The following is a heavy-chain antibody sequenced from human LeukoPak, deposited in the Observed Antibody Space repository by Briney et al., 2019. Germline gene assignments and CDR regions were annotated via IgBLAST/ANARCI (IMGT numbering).Heavy chain of an antibody. D-gene: IGHD6-13*01. J-gene: IGHJ4*02. CDR2: IKQDGSEK. CDR1: GFTFSSCA. CDR3: ARVGRGVAAGYSFDY. V-gene: IGHV3-7*04. Sequence: PGGSLRLSCSAFGFTFSSCAMHWVRQAPGKGLEWVANIKQDGSEKYYVDSVKGRFTFSRDNAKNSLYLQLNSLRAEDTAVYYCARVGRGVAAGYSFDYWGQGTLVTVSS.